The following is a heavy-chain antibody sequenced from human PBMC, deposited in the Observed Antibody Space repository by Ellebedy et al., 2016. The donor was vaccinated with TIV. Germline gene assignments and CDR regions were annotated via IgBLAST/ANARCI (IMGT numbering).Heavy chain of an antibody. J-gene: IGHJ4*02. D-gene: IGHD5-12*01. Sequence: GGSLRLSCAASGFASSNYWMKWVRQAPGKGLEWVANIKQDGSEKYYVDSMKGRFTISRDNAKNSLFLQMNSLRVEDTAVYFCARGGYGRPFDCWGQGTLVTVSS. V-gene: IGHV3-7*03. CDR2: IKQDGSEK. CDR3: ARGGYGRPFDC. CDR1: GFASSNYW.